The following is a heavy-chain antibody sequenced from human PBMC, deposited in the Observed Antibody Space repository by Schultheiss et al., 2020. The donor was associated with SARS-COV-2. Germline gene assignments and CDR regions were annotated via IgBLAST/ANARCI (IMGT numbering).Heavy chain of an antibody. V-gene: IGHV4-38-2*01. CDR1: GYSISSDYY. CDR2: IYHSGST. CDR3: ARGPFRLYGLDV. Sequence: GSLRLSCAVSGYSISSDYYWGWIRQPPGKGLEWIGSIYHSGSTNYNPSLKSRVTISVDTSKNQFSLKLSSVTAADTAVYYCARGPFRLYGLDVWGQGTTVTVSS. J-gene: IGHJ6*02. D-gene: IGHD2/OR15-2a*01.